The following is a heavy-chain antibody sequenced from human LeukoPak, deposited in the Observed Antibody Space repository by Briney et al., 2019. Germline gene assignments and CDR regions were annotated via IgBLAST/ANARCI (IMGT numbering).Heavy chain of an antibody. CDR2: FYYTGST. CDR1: GGSISSSDYY. V-gene: IGHV4-39*01. Sequence: PSETLSLTCTVSGGSISSSDYYWGWIRQSPGTGLEWIGSFYYTGSTYYNPSFKSRGIISVDTSKNQFSLKLSSVTAADTAMYYCTRGGAIWHALDIWGQGTMVTVSS. CDR3: TRGGAIWHALDI. J-gene: IGHJ3*02. D-gene: IGHD3-9*01.